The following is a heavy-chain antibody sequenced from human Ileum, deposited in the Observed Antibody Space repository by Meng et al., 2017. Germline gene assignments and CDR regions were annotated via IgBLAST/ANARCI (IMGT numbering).Heavy chain of an antibody. V-gene: IGHV3-74*01. J-gene: IGHJ3*02. CDR3: ARAYTIRRDDAFDI. Sequence: GGSLRLSCAASGFPFSSYWMHWVRQAPGKGLMWVSHINNDGTTTNYAGSVKGRFTISRDNAKNTLYLQMNSLRAEDTAVYYCARAYTIRRDDAFDIWGQGTMVTVSS. CDR1: GFPFSSYW. CDR2: INNDGTTT. D-gene: IGHD2-2*02.